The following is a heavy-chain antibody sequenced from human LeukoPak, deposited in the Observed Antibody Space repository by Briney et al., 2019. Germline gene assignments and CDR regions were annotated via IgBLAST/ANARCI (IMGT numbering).Heavy chain of an antibody. V-gene: IGHV3-30*18. D-gene: IGHD3-22*01. CDR2: ISYDGSNK. CDR3: AKDHRINYYDSTGLGWYFDY. Sequence: GGSLRLSCAASGFTFSNFGMHWVRQAPGKGLEWVAVISYDGSNKYYADSVKGRFTITRDNSKNTLYLQMNSLRAEDTAVYYCAKDHRINYYDSTGLGWYFDYWGQGTLVTVSS. J-gene: IGHJ4*02. CDR1: GFTFSNFG.